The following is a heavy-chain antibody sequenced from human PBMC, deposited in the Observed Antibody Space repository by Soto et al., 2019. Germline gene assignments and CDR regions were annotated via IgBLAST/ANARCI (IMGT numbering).Heavy chain of an antibody. CDR2: ISGSGSRT. CDR3: TKEDVGGSIAVRPGWFDP. Sequence: GGSLILCCAVSGLTFSHYAFNWVRQTPERWLEWVSTISGSGSRTHYADFVKGRFTISRDDSKKTVYLQMDSLGAEDTALYFCTKEDVGGSIAVRPGWFDPWGQGXQVTVSS. CDR1: GLTFSHYA. D-gene: IGHD6-6*01. J-gene: IGHJ5*02. V-gene: IGHV3-23*01.